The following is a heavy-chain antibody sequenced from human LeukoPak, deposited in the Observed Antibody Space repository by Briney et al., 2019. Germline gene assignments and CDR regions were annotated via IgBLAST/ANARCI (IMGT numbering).Heavy chain of an antibody. V-gene: IGHV3-30*04. Sequence: GGSLRLSCAASGFTFSSYAMHWVRQAPGKGLEWVAVISYDGSNKYYADSVKGRFTISRDNSKNTLYLQMNSLRAEDTAVYYCARGVASLAIYFDYWGQGTLVTVSS. J-gene: IGHJ4*02. CDR1: GFTFSSYA. CDR3: ARGVASLAIYFDY. D-gene: IGHD2-21*01. CDR2: ISYDGSNK.